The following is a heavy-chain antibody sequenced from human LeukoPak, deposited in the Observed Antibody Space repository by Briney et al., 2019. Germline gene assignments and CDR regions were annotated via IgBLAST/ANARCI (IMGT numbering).Heavy chain of an antibody. V-gene: IGHV1-8*01. CDR1: GYTFTSYD. CDR2: MNPNSGNT. D-gene: IGHD3-10*01. J-gene: IGHJ4*02. CDR3: ARGWFGQLLQDY. Sequence: ASVKLSCKASGYTFTSYDINWVRQATGQGPEWMGWMNPNSGNTGYAQQFQGRVTMTRTTSTSTAYMELSSLRSDDTAMYYCARGWFGQLLQDYWGQGTLVTVSS.